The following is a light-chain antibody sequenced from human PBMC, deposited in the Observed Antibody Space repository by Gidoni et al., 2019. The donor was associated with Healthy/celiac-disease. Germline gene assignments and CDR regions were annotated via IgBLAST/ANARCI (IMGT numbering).Light chain of an antibody. CDR3: QAWDSSIWV. V-gene: IGLV3-1*01. CDR2: QDS. CDR1: KLVDKY. J-gene: IGLJ2*01. Sequence: SYELTQPPSDSVSPGKTASITCSGDKLVDKYACWYQQKPGQSPVLVIYQDSKRPSGIPERFSGSNSGNTATLTISGTQAMDEADYYCQAWDSSIWVFGGGTKLTVL.